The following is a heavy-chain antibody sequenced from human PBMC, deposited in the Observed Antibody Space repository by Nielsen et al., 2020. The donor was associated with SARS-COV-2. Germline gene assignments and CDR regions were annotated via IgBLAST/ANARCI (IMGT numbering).Heavy chain of an antibody. J-gene: IGHJ4*02. CDR1: GFTFSSYS. D-gene: IGHD3-16*01. CDR3: ARESLGGEVFDY. Sequence: GGSRLSCAASGFTFSSYSMNWVRQAPGKGLEWVSSISSSSSYIYYADSVKGRFTISRDNSKSTLYLQMNSLRAEDTAVYYCARESLGGEVFDYWGQGTLVTVSS. V-gene: IGHV3-21*01. CDR2: ISSSSSYI.